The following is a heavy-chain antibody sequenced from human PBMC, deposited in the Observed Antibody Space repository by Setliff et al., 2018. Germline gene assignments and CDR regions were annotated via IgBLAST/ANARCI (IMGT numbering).Heavy chain of an antibody. CDR2: IYYSGST. V-gene: IGHV4-39*02. Sequence: PSETLSLTCAVSGGSFSSSSYYWGWIRQPPGKGLECIGIIYYSGSTYYKPSLKSRVTISIDTSKNHFSLKVTSVTAADTAVYYCARGDEIVQGGHGAFDIWGQGTMVTVSS. CDR3: ARGDEIVQGGHGAFDI. J-gene: IGHJ3*02. D-gene: IGHD1-1*01. CDR1: GGSFSSSSYY.